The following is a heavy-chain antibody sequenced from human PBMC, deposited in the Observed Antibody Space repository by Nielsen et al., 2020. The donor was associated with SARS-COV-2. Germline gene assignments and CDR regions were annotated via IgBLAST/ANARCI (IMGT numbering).Heavy chain of an antibody. CDR1: GYTFISSD. V-gene: IGHV1-8*01. CDR2: MKPNSGEA. Sequence: ASVKVSCKASGYTFISSDINWLRQATGQRLEWMGWMKPNSGEAGYAQKFQGRVTMTRDTSISTAYMELSSLTSEDTAMYYCARSSPAFGYWGQGTLVTVSS. CDR3: ARSSPAFGY. D-gene: IGHD2-2*01. J-gene: IGHJ4*02.